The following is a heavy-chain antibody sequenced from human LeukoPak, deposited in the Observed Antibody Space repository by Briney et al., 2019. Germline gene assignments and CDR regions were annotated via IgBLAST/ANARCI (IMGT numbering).Heavy chain of an antibody. V-gene: IGHV4-34*01. CDR2: INHSGST. Sequence: SETLSLTCAVYGGSFSGYYWSWIRQPPGKGLEWIGEINHSGSTNYNPSLKSRVTISVDTSKNQFSLTLSSVTAADTAVYYCARRSPRYFGSRSYQKYYFDYWGQGTWSSSPQ. CDR3: ARRSPRYFGSRSYQKYYFDY. CDR1: GGSFSGYY. D-gene: IGHD3-10*01. J-gene: IGHJ4*02.